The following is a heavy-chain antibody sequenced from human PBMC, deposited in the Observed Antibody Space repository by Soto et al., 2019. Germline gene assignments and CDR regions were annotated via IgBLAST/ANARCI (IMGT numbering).Heavy chain of an antibody. CDR3: AKTHYYDSSGYYLLVALDI. CDR2: ISGSGGST. V-gene: IGHV3-23*01. D-gene: IGHD3-22*01. Sequence: EVQLLESGGGLVQPGGSLRLSCAASGFTFSSYAMSWVRQAPGKGLEWVSAISGSGGSTYYADSVKGRFTISRDNSKNTLYLQMNSLRAEDTAVYYCAKTHYYDSSGYYLLVALDIWGQGTMVTVSS. CDR1: GFTFSSYA. J-gene: IGHJ3*02.